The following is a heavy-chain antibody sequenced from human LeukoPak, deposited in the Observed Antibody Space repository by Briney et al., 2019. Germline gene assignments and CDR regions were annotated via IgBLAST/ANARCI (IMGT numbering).Heavy chain of an antibody. CDR2: IYHSGST. Sequence: PSETLSLTCAVSGYGISSDYYWGWIRQPPGKGLEWMASIYHSGSTYYNPSLKSRVTISVDKSKNQFTLKLSSVTAADTAVYYCAREGQAAGTPYYFDYWGQGTLVTVSS. J-gene: IGHJ4*02. CDR3: AREGQAAGTPYYFDY. D-gene: IGHD6-13*01. CDR1: GYGISSDYY. V-gene: IGHV4-38-2*02.